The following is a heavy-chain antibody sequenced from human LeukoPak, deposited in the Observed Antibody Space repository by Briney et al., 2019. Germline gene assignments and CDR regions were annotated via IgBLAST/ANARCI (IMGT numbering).Heavy chain of an antibody. CDR1: GYTFTSYG. V-gene: IGHV1-18*04. D-gene: IGHD2-8*02. Sequence: ASVKVSFKASGYTFTSYGISWVRQAPGQGLEWMGWISAYNGNTNYAQKLQGRVTMATDTSTSTAYMELRSLRSDDTAVYYCAGRRLVAFDIWGQGTMVTVSS. CDR2: ISAYNGNT. CDR3: AGRRLVAFDI. J-gene: IGHJ3*02.